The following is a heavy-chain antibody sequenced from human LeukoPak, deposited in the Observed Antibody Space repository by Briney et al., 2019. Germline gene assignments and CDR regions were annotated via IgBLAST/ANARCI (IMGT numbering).Heavy chain of an antibody. D-gene: IGHD3-10*01. CDR1: GYTFTGYY. J-gene: IGHJ4*02. CDR2: INPNSGGT. Sequence: ASAKVSCKASGYTFTGYYMHWVRQAPGQGLEWMGWINPNSGGTNYAQKFQGRVTMTRDTSISTAYMELSRLRSDDTAMYYCARSPVRGVITDPDYWGQGTLVTVSS. CDR3: ARSPVRGVITDPDY. V-gene: IGHV1-2*02.